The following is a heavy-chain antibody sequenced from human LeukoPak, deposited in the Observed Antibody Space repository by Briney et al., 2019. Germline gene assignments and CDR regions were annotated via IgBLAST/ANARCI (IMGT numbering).Heavy chain of an antibody. V-gene: IGHV3-23*01. CDR3: AKKINYEGYNWFDP. CDR1: GLSFSNYA. CDR2: ISSSGGIP. Sequence: GGSLRLSCAASGLSFSNYAMSWVRQVPGKGLEWVSAISSSGGIPYYADSVKGRFTISRDNSKNTVYLQMNSLRAEDTAIYYCAKKINYEGYNWFDPRGQGTLVTVSS. J-gene: IGHJ5*02. D-gene: IGHD1-7*01.